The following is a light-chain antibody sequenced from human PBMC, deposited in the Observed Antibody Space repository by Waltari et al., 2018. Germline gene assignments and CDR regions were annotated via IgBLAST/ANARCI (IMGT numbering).Light chain of an antibody. Sequence: DIQITQSPSSLSASVGDRVTITCQASQGITNFLNWYQQKPGTAPKVLIYDASRLERGVPSRFSGSGSGTDFTCTITSLQPEDVATYYCQQYHNLPLTFGGGTKVEIK. V-gene: IGKV1-33*01. CDR1: QGITNF. CDR3: QQYHNLPLT. CDR2: DAS. J-gene: IGKJ4*01.